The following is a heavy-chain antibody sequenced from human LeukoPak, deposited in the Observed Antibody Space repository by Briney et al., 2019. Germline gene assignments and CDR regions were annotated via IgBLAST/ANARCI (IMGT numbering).Heavy chain of an antibody. J-gene: IGHJ4*02. CDR2: IYYSGNT. Sequence: SETLSLTCAVSGGSISSYYWSWIRQPPGKGLEWIGYIYYSGNTKYNPSFNSRVTMSVDTSKNQFSLKLTSVTAADTAVYFCAREGTTGWAFWGQGTLVTVSS. D-gene: IGHD1-1*01. CDR1: GGSISSYY. V-gene: IGHV4-59*01. CDR3: AREGTTGWAF.